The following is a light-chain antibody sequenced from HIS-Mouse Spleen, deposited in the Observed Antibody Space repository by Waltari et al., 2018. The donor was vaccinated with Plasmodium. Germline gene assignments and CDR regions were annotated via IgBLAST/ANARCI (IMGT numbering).Light chain of an antibody. CDR2: QDS. CDR1: KLGDNY. Sequence: SYELTQPPSVSVSPGQTASITCSGDKLGDNYACCDQQKPGSSPVLVIYQDSKRPSGIPERFSGSNSGNTATLTISGTQAMDEADYYCQAWDSSTVVFGGGTKLTVL. CDR3: QAWDSSTVV. V-gene: IGLV3-1*01. J-gene: IGLJ2*01.